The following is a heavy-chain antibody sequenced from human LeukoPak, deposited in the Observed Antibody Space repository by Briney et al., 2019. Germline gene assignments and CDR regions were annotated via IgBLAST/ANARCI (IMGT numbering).Heavy chain of an antibody. J-gene: IGHJ5*02. CDR3: AKRLVVGITDWFDP. V-gene: IGHV3-23*01. CDR2: ISDSGDNA. D-gene: IGHD2-21*01. CDR1: GFTFSSYA. Sequence: GGSLRLSCAASGFTFSSYAMSWVRQAPGKGLEWVSSISDSGDNAYYAHSVEGRFTLSRDNSKNTLYLQMNNLRAEDTALYYCAKRLVVGITDWFDPWGQGTLVTVSS.